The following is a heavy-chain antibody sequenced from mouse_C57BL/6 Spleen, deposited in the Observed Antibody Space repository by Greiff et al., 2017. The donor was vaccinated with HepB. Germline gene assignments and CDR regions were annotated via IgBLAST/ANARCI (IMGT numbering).Heavy chain of an antibody. J-gene: IGHJ2*01. V-gene: IGHV5-16*01. Sequence: DVHLVESEGGLVQPGSSMKLSCTASGFTFSDYYMAWVRQVPEKGLEWVANINYDGSSTYYLDSLKSRFIISRDNAKNILYLQMSSLKSEDTATYYCARVIYYDSYFDYWGQGTTLTVSS. CDR2: INYDGSST. D-gene: IGHD2-4*01. CDR3: ARVIYYDSYFDY. CDR1: GFTFSDYY.